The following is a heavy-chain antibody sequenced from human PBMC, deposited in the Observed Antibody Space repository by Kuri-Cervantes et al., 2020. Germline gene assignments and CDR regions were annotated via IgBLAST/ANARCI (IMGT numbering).Heavy chain of an antibody. CDR1: GFTFSSYG. J-gene: IGHJ4*02. CDR2: IWYDGSNK. CDR3: ARDSSGWYIASYFDY. Sequence: GGSLRLSCAASGFTFSSYGMHWVRQAPGKGLEWVAVIWYDGSNKYYADSVKGRFTISRDNSKNTLYLQMNSLRAEDTAVYYCARDSSGWYIASYFDYWGQGTLVTVSS. V-gene: IGHV3-33*01. D-gene: IGHD6-19*01.